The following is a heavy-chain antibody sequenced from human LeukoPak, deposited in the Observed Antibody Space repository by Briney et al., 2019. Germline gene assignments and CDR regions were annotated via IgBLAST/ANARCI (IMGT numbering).Heavy chain of an antibody. J-gene: IGHJ1*01. CDR1: GYTFTSYA. CDR2: INAGNGNT. CDR3: ARSSVGYFCGGDCHEYFQH. V-gene: IGHV1-3*01. Sequence: ASVKVSCTASGYTFTSYAMHWVRQAPGQRLEWMGWINAGNGNTKYSQKFQGRVTITRDTSASTAYMELSSLRSEDTAVYYCARSSVGYFCGGDCHEYFQHWGQGTLVTVSS. D-gene: IGHD2-21*02.